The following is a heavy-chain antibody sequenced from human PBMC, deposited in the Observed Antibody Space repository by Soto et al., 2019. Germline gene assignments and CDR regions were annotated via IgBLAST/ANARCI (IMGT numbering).Heavy chain of an antibody. CDR3: ARGGDCSGGSCFNYYYYGMDV. V-gene: IGHV4-31*03. CDR2: IYYSGST. Sequence: QVQLQESGPGLVKPSQTLSLTCTVSGGSISSGGYYWSWIRQHPGKGLEWIGYIYYSGSTYYNPSPKSRVTISVDTSKNQFSLKLSSVTAADTAVYYCARGGDCSGGSCFNYYYYGMDVWGQGTTVTVSS. J-gene: IGHJ6*02. D-gene: IGHD2-15*01. CDR1: GGSISSGGYY.